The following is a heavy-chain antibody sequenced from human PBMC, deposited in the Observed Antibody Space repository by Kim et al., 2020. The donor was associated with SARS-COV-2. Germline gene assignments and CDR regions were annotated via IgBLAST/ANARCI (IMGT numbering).Heavy chain of an antibody. V-gene: IGHV3-23*01. Sequence: GGSLRLSCAASGFTFSSYAMSWVRQAPGKGLEWVSAISGSGGSTYYADSVKGRFTISRDNSKNTLYLQMNSLRAEDTAVYYCAKVEGSSWYPNNWFDPWGQGTLVTVSS. D-gene: IGHD6-13*01. CDR1: GFTFSSYA. J-gene: IGHJ5*02. CDR2: ISGSGGST. CDR3: AKVEGSSWYPNNWFDP.